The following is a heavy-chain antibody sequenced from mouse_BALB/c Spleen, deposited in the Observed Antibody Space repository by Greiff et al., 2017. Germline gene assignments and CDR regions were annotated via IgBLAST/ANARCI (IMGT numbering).Heavy chain of an antibody. V-gene: IGHV1S34*01. Sequence: LVKTGASVKISCKASGYSFNGYYMHWVKQSHGKSLEWIGYISCYNGATSYNQKFKGKATFTVDTSSSTAYMQFNSLTSEDSAVYYCAREGHDMLLRRDGPWFAYWGQGTLVTVSA. D-gene: IGHD1-1*01. CDR2: ISCYNGAT. CDR3: AREGHDMLLRRDGPWFAY. J-gene: IGHJ3*01. CDR1: GYSFNGYY.